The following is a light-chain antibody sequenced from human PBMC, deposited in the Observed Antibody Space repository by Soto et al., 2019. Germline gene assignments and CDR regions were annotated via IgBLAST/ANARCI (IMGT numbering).Light chain of an antibody. Sequence: IQMTQSPSSLSASTGDRVTITCRAGQGIRSDLAWYQQKPGNAHKLLIDAASTLQSGVPSRFSGSGSGTDFTLTISCLQSEDFATYYCQQYYRYPCTFGPGTNVDI. CDR3: QQYYRYPCT. CDR1: QGIRSD. V-gene: IGKV1-8*01. J-gene: IGKJ3*01. CDR2: AAS.